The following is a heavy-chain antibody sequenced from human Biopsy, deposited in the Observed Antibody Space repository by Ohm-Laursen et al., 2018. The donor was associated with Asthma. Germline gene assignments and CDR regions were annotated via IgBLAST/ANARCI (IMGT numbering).Heavy chain of an antibody. CDR3: ARTFHFWSPYHAEHYQL. V-gene: IGHV3-7*01. CDR1: GFTFGDYW. CDR2: IKHDGSEK. Sequence: GSLRLSCAASGFTFGDYWMSWVRQVPGKGMEWVANIKHDGSEKNHVDSLKGRFTISRDNAKNLLILQMNSLRAEDTAVYYCARTFHFWSPYHAEHYQLWGQGALVTVSS. D-gene: IGHD3-3*01. J-gene: IGHJ1*01.